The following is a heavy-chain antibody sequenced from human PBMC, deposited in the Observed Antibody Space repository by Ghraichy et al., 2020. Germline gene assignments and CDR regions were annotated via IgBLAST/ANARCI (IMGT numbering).Heavy chain of an antibody. V-gene: IGHV4-4*07. D-gene: IGHD3-3*01. CDR3: ATTHFDFWSDSSGSIMDV. J-gene: IGHJ6*02. CDR1: GGSIRRYY. Sequence: SETLSLTCTVSGGSIRRYYWSWIRQPAGKGLEWIGRIYISGSTNYSPSLKSRVTMSLDTSKNQISLKLNSVTAADTAVYYCATTHFDFWSDSSGSIMDVWGQVTAVTVSS. CDR2: IYISGST.